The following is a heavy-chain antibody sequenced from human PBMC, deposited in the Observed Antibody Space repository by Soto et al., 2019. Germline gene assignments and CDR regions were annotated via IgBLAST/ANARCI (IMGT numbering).Heavy chain of an antibody. Sequence: SETLSLTCTVSDGSISTYYWSWIRQPPGKGLEWIGYIHYSGSTDYNPSLKSRVTISGDTSKNQFSLKLSSVTAADTAVYYCARSTYSDSGSYYLCAFDIWGQGTMDTVSS. V-gene: IGHV4-59*08. CDR2: IHYSGST. CDR3: ARSTYSDSGSYYLCAFDI. D-gene: IGHD3-10*01. CDR1: DGSISTYY. J-gene: IGHJ3*02.